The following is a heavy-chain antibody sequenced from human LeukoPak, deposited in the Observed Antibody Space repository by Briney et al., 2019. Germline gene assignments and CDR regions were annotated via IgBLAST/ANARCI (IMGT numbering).Heavy chain of an antibody. CDR1: GFTFSSYA. Sequence: GGSLRLSCAASGFTFSSYAMSWVRQAPGKGLEWVSAISGSGGSTYYADSVKGRFTISRDNSKNTLYLQMNSLRAEDTAVYYCAASPVLLWFGPYYFDHWGQGTLVTVSS. CDR3: AASPVLLWFGPYYFDH. J-gene: IGHJ4*02. CDR2: ISGSGGST. D-gene: IGHD3-10*01. V-gene: IGHV3-23*01.